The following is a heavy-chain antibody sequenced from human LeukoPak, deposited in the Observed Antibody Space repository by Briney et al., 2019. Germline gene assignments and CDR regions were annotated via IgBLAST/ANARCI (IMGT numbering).Heavy chain of an antibody. Sequence: QTGGSLRLSCAACGFSVSSNYMSWLRQAPGKGLEWVSVIYSVGTTYYADSVKGRFTISRDNSKNTLYLQMNSPRAEDTAVYYGARGPWFDPWGQGTLVTVSS. CDR3: ARGPWFDP. V-gene: IGHV3-53*01. CDR1: GFSVSSNY. J-gene: IGHJ5*02. CDR2: IYSVGTT.